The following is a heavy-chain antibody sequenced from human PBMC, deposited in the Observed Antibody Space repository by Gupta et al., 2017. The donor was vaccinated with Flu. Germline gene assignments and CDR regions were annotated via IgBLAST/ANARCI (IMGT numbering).Heavy chain of an antibody. J-gene: IGHJ5*02. CDR3: ARDQRWLQLAFDP. CDR2: IYTSGST. D-gene: IGHD5-12*01. Sequence: QVQLQESGPGLVKPSQTLSLTCTVSGGPLSSGSYYWSWIRQPAGKGLEWIGRIYTSGSTNYNPSLKSRVTISVDTSKNQFSLKLSSVTAADTAVYYCARDQRWLQLAFDPWGQGTLVTVSS. CDR1: GGPLSSGSYY. V-gene: IGHV4-61*02.